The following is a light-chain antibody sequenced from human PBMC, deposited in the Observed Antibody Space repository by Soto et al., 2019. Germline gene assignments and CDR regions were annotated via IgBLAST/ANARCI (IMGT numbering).Light chain of an antibody. CDR1: QSFNSIY. Sequence: DIVLTQSPATLSLSPGERATLSCRASQSFNSIYLAWYQQKPGQAPRLLIYGASTRATDFPARFSGSGSGTDFTLTISSLEPEDFAVYYCQQRSNWITFGQGTRLEI. CDR3: QQRSNWIT. CDR2: GAS. J-gene: IGKJ5*01. V-gene: IGKV3-11*01.